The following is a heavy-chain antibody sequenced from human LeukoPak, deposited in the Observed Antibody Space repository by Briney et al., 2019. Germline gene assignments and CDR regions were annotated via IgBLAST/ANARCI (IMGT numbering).Heavy chain of an antibody. D-gene: IGHD1/OR15-1a*01. J-gene: IGHJ4*02. V-gene: IGHV3-23*01. CDR1: GFTFSSYA. CDR2: ISGSGGST. CDR3: AKWVGNTGAFDY. Sequence: GGSLRLSCAASGFTFSSYAMSWVRQTPGKGLEWVSAISGSGGSTYYADSVKGRFTISRDNSKNTLYLQMNSLRAEDTAVYYCAKWVGNTGAFDYWGQGTLVTVSS.